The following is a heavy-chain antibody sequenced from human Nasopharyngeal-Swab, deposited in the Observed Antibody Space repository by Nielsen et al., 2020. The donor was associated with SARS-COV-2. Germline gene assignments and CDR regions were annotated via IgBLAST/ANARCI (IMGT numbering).Heavy chain of an antibody. CDR2: ISSSTTYI. Sequence: GESLKISCAASGFAFSNYVMHWVRQAPGQGLALVSAISSSTTYIYYAASVKGRFTVSRDNADNSLFLQMNSLRAEDTAVYYYARDQTGQNRLFDYWGQGALVTVSS. V-gene: IGHV3-21*01. CDR3: ARDQTGQNRLFDY. CDR1: GFAFSNYV. J-gene: IGHJ4*02. D-gene: IGHD1-14*01.